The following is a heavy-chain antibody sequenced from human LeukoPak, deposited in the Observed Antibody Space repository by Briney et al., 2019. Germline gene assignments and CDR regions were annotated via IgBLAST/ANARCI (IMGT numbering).Heavy chain of an antibody. Sequence: GGSLRLSCAASGFTFSSYAMHWVRQAPGKGLEWVAVISYDGSNKYYADSVKGRFTISRDNSKNTLYLQMNSLRAEDTAVYYCAKGLDFWGQGTLVTVSS. CDR3: AKGLDF. D-gene: IGHD2-21*02. V-gene: IGHV3-30-3*01. CDR1: GFTFSSYA. CDR2: ISYDGSNK. J-gene: IGHJ4*02.